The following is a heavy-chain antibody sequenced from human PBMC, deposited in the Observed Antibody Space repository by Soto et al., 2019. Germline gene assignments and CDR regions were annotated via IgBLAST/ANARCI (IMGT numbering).Heavy chain of an antibody. CDR2: IYYSGST. Sequence: SETLSLTCTFSGGSISSGGYYWSWIRQHPGKGLEWIGYIYYSGSTYYNPSLKSRVTISVDTSKNQFSLKLSSVTAADTAVYYCAREKIVVVPAAAEENYYYYGMDVWGQGTTVTVSS. J-gene: IGHJ6*02. CDR3: AREKIVVVPAAAEENYYYYGMDV. CDR1: GGSISSGGYY. V-gene: IGHV4-31*03. D-gene: IGHD2-2*01.